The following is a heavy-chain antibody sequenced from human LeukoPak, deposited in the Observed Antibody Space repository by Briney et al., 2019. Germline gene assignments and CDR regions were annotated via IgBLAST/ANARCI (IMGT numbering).Heavy chain of an antibody. J-gene: IGHJ4*02. CDR1: GFTFSSYW. CDR2: IKQDGSEK. V-gene: IGHV3-7*01. CDR3: AREDLLTSWVYYFDY. D-gene: IGHD1-1*01. Sequence: GGSLRLSCAASGFTFSSYWMSWVRQAPGKGLEWVANIKQDGSEKYYVDSVKGRFTISRDNAKNSLYLQMNSLRAEDTAMYYCAREDLLTSWVYYFDYWGQGTLVTVSS.